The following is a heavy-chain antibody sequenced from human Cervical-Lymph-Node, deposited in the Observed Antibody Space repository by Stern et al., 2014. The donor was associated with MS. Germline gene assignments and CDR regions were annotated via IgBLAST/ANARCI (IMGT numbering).Heavy chain of an antibody. D-gene: IGHD5-24*01. CDR1: GYTFTGHY. Sequence: VQLVESGAEVKKPGASVKVSCKSSGYTFTGHYLHWVRQAPGQGLELVGWIDPHNGGTNHAPTFQGRVTITRDPSIDTAYMELTGLTSADTAVYYCARGIPRMASVLSPFMYSFQSWGQGTQITVSS. CDR2: IDPHNGGT. J-gene: IGHJ4*02. V-gene: IGHV1-2*02. CDR3: ARGIPRMASVLSPFMYSFQS.